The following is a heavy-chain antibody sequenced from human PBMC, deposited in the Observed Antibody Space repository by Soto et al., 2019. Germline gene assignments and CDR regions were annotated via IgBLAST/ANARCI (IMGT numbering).Heavy chain of an antibody. J-gene: IGHJ4*02. Sequence: LSLTCAVYSGSFSGYYWSWIRQPPGKGLEWIGEIYHGLSIVYNPSLKSRVTISGDSSKNQFSLKLSSVTAADTAVYYCARHGGYYFDYWGQGTLVTVSS. CDR1: SGSFSGYY. CDR2: IYHGLSI. CDR3: ARHGGYYFDY. D-gene: IGHD3-16*01. V-gene: IGHV4-34*01.